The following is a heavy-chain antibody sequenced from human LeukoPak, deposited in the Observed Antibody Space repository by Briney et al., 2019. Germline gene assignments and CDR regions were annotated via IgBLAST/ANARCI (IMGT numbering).Heavy chain of an antibody. V-gene: IGHV1-69*04. CDR3: ARDRGSYHTPFDY. D-gene: IGHD1-26*01. Sequence: GASVKVSCKASGGTFSSYAISWVRQAPGQGLEWMGRIIPILGIANYAQKFQGRVTITADKSTSTAYMELSSLRSEDTAVYYCARDRGSYHTPFDYWGQGTLVTVSS. CDR2: IIPILGIA. J-gene: IGHJ4*02. CDR1: GGTFSSYA.